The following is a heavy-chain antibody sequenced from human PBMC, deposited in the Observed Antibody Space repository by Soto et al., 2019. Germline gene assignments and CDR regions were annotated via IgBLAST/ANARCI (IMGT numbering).Heavy chain of an antibody. J-gene: IGHJ6*02. CDR1: GFTFRTYW. CDR3: ARDGSTSWYSYDSHGMDV. Sequence: EVQLVESGGGLVQPGGSLRLSCAASGFTFRTYWLSWVRQVPGKGLEWVANINQDGSEKNYVDSVKGRFSISRDNAKNSLYLQMSSLRAEDTALYYCARDGSTSWYSYDSHGMDVWGQGTTVTVSS. D-gene: IGHD5-18*01. CDR2: INQDGSEK. V-gene: IGHV3-7*05.